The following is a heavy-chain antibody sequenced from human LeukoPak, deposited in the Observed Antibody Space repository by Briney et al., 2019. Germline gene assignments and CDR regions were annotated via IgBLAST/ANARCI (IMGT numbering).Heavy chain of an antibody. Sequence: PSETLSLTCTVSGGSISSSYWSWIRQPPGKGLEWLAYIYYGGNTNYSPSLKSRLTISVDTSKNQVSLKLSSVTAADTAVYYCAIGNGWFRLWGQGTLVTVSS. D-gene: IGHD6-19*01. CDR2: IYYGGNT. CDR1: GGSISSSY. V-gene: IGHV4-59*01. J-gene: IGHJ4*02. CDR3: AIGNGWFRL.